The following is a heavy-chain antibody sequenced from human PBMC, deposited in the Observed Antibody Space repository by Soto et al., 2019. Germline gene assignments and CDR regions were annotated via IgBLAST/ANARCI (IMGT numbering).Heavy chain of an antibody. D-gene: IGHD5-12*01. J-gene: IGHJ4*02. Sequence: QVQLVQSGVEVKRPGASVKVSCTTSGYPFSSYGVTWVRQAPGQRIEWLGWISTYNGNTKYAQELQGRFSLTADTSTRTAYLELCILRFDDTGFYYWAWSHDIVAKSLDSWGQGTLVPVSS. CDR1: GYPFSSYG. CDR2: ISTYNGNT. CDR3: AWSHDIVAKSLDS. V-gene: IGHV1-18*04.